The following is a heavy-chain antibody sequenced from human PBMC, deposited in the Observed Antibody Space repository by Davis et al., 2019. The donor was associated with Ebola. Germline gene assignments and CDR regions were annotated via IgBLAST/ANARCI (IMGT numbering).Heavy chain of an antibody. CDR3: ARDSRGYLDY. V-gene: IGHV4-34*01. J-gene: IGHJ4*02. CDR2: IGHLGST. D-gene: IGHD6-19*01. Sequence: TETLSLTCAVYGGSFSGFYWNWIRQVPGKGLEWIGEIGHLGSTNYNPSLTSRVTISLDTSKNQFSLKVNSVTAADTAVYYCARDSRGYLDYWGQGTLVTVSS. CDR1: GGSFSGFY.